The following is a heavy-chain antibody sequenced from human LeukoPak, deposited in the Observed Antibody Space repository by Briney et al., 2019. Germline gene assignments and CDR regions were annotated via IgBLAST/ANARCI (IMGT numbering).Heavy chain of an antibody. J-gene: IGHJ5*02. CDR1: GGSISSSSYY. CDR3: ASWDSSGYYYIGWFDP. CDR2: IYYSGST. Sequence: PSETLSLTCTVSGGSISSSSYYWGWIRQPPGKGLEWIGSIYYSGSTYYNPSLKSRVTISVDTSKNQFPLKLSSVTAADTAVYYCASWDSSGYYYIGWFDPWGQGTLVTVSS. V-gene: IGHV4-39*06. D-gene: IGHD3-22*01.